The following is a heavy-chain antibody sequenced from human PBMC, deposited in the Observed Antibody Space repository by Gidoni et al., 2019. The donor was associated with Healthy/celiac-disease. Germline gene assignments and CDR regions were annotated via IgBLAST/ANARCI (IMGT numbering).Heavy chain of an antibody. J-gene: IGHJ6*02. V-gene: IGHV3-33*01. CDR1: GFTFSPYG. Sequence: QVLLVESGGGVVQPGRSLRLSCAASGFTFSPYGIPWVRQAPGKGLEWVAVIWYDGSNKYYADPVKGRFTISRDNSKNTLYLQMNSLRAEDTAVYYCARDVGIAAAGLYYYYGMDVWGQGTTVTVSS. D-gene: IGHD6-13*01. CDR2: IWYDGSNK. CDR3: ARDVGIAAAGLYYYYGMDV.